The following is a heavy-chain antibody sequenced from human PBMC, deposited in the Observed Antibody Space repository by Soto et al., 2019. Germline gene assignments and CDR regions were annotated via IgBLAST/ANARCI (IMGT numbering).Heavy chain of an antibody. D-gene: IGHD2-15*01. V-gene: IGHV1-69*01. CDR1: GGTFSSYA. Sequence: QVQLVQSGAEVKKPGSSVKVSCKASGGTFSSYAISWVRQAPGHGLEWMGGIIPIFGTANYAQKFQGRVTITADESTSTAYMELSSLRSEDTAVYYCARGLRGCSGGSCYTSRYYYGMDVWGQGTTVTVSS. J-gene: IGHJ6*02. CDR2: IIPIFGTA. CDR3: ARGLRGCSGGSCYTSRYYYGMDV.